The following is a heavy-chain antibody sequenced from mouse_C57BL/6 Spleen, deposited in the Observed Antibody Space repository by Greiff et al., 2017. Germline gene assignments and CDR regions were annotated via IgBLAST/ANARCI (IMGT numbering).Heavy chain of an antibody. CDR1: GYSITSGYY. V-gene: IGHV3-6*01. D-gene: IGHD1-1*01. Sequence: DVKLQESGPGLVKPSQSLSLTCSVTGYSITSGYYWNWIRQFPGNKLEWMGYISYDGSNNYNPSLKNRISITRDPSKHQFFLKLNSVTTEDTATYYCARDRGSTTVVATGHWYFDVWGTGTTVTVSS. CDR2: ISYDGSN. CDR3: ARDRGSTTVVATGHWYFDV. J-gene: IGHJ1*03.